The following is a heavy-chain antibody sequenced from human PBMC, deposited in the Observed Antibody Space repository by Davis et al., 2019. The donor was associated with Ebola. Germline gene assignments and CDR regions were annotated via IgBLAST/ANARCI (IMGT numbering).Heavy chain of an antibody. CDR1: GFTLDDYG. J-gene: IGHJ2*01. CDR2: INWNGGST. D-gene: IGHD3-10*01. V-gene: IGHV3-20*04. CDR3: ARDCPGGDWYFDL. Sequence: GESPKTPRAALGFTLDDYGLPPVRHAPGQGLEWVSGINWNGGSTGYADSVKGRFIISRDNSKNTLYLQMSSLRAEDTAVYYCARDCPGGDWYFDLWGRGTLVTVSS.